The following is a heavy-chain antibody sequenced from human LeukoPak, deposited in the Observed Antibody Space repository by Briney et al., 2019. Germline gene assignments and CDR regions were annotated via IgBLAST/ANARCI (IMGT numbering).Heavy chain of an antibody. V-gene: IGHV1-58*02. Sequence: SVKVSCKASGGTFSSYAISWVRQARGQRLEWIGWIVVGSSNTDYTQKFQERVTITRDMSTGTAYMELSSLRSEDTAVYYCAARPGGYASFDIWGQGTMVTVSS. D-gene: IGHD3-16*01. CDR3: AARPGGYASFDI. J-gene: IGHJ3*02. CDR2: IVVGSSNT. CDR1: GGTFSSYA.